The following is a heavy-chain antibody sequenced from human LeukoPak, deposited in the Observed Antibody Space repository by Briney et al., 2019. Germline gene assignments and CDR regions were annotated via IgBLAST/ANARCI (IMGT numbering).Heavy chain of an antibody. Sequence: NPSETLSLTCTVSGGSISSSSYYWGWIRQPPGKGLEWIGSIYYSGSTYYNPSLKSRVTTSVDTSKNQFSLKLSSVTAADTAVYYCASSYCTNGVCYIWGMDVWGKGTTVTVSS. CDR1: GGSISSSSYY. CDR2: IYYSGST. V-gene: IGHV4-39*07. J-gene: IGHJ6*04. CDR3: ASSYCTNGVCYIWGMDV. D-gene: IGHD2-8*01.